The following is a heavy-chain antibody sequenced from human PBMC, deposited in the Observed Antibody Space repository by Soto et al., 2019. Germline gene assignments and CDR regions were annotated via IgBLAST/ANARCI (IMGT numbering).Heavy chain of an antibody. D-gene: IGHD3-22*01. J-gene: IGHJ3*02. CDR3: ARDLGYYYDSSGYSSDAFDI. CDR2: INAGNGNT. CDR1: GYTFTSYA. V-gene: IGHV1-3*01. Sequence: GASVKVSCTASGYTFTSYAIHWVRQAPGQRLEWMGWINAGNGNTKYSQKFQGRVTITADESTSTAYMGLSSLRSEDTAVYYCARDLGYYYDSSGYSSDAFDIWGQGTMVTVSS.